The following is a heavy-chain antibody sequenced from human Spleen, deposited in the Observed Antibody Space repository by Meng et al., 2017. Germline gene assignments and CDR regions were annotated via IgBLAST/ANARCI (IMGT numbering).Heavy chain of an antibody. J-gene: IGHJ4*02. Sequence: QVQLVQSGAEVKNPGASVRVSCKASGYTFTNYGISWVRQAPGQGLEWMGWVSTDNGDTRYAHKFEGRISMTTDTSTRTAYMELRSLRSDDTAVYYCARGTPGRSYSDYWGPGTLVTVSS. CDR3: ARGTPGRSYSDY. CDR2: VSTDNGDT. V-gene: IGHV1-18*01. D-gene: IGHD3-10*01. CDR1: GYTFTNYG.